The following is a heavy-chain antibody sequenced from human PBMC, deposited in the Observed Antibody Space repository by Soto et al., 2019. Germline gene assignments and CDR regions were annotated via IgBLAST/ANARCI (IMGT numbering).Heavy chain of an antibody. CDR1: GGSISSGGYC. CDR2: IYYSGST. V-gene: IGHV4-31*03. Sequence: PSETLSLTCTVSGGSISSGGYCWSWIRQHPGKGLEWIGYIYYSGSTYYNPSLKSRVTISVDTSKNQFSLKLSSVTAAATAVYYCAKTSYGDYLFDYWGQGTLVTVSS. D-gene: IGHD4-17*01. CDR3: AKTSYGDYLFDY. J-gene: IGHJ4*02.